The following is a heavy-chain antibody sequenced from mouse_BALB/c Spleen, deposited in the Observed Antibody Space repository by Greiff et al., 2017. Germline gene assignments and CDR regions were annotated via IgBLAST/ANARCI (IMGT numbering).Heavy chain of an antibody. CDR2: ISSGSSTI. CDR1: GFTFSSFG. CDR3: ARSGDYYGSSYVAY. V-gene: IGHV5-17*02. D-gene: IGHD1-1*01. Sequence: EVQVVESGGGLVQPGGSRKLSCAASGFTFSSFGMHWVRQAPEKGLEWVAYISSGSSTIYYADTVKGRFTISRDNPKNTLFLQMTSLRSEDTAMYYCARSGDYYGSSYVAYWGQGTLVTVSA. J-gene: IGHJ3*01.